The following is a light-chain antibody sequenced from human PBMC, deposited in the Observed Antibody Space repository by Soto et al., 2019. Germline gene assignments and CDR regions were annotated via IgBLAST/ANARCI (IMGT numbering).Light chain of an antibody. V-gene: IGLV5-45*03. Sequence: QPVLTQPSSLSASPGASASLTCTLRSGIDVGTFRIYWYQQKAGSPPQYLLSYKSDSDKQQGSGVPSRFSGSKDASANAGILLISGLQSEDEADYYCMIWHSSAYVFATGTKVTVL. CDR2: YKSDSDK. CDR1: SGIDVGTFR. J-gene: IGLJ1*01. CDR3: MIWHSSAYV.